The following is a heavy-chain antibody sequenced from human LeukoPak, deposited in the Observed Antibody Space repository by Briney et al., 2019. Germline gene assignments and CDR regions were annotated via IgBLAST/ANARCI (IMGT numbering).Heavy chain of an antibody. J-gene: IGHJ4*02. V-gene: IGHV4-59*01. D-gene: IGHD1-26*01. CDR2: IYYSGST. CDR3: AGHGRYYFDY. CDR1: GGSISSYY. Sequence: SETLSLTCTVSGGSISSYYWSWIRQPPGKGLEWIGYIYYSGSTNYNPSLKSRVTISVDTSKNQFSPKLSSVTAADTAVYYCAGHGRYYFDYWGQGTLVTVSS.